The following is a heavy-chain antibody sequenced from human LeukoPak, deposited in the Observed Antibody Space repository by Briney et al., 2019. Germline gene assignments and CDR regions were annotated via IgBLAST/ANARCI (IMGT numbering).Heavy chain of an antibody. V-gene: IGHV3-23*01. CDR2: ISVSGIAT. J-gene: IGHJ6*02. CDR3: AKSSLPENYYYYGMDV. Sequence: GASLRLSCAASGFTFSDYALSWVRQAPGMGPECVSAISVSGIATYYAESVKGRFSISRDNSRSSLYLQMNSLRADDTAVYYCAKSSLPENYYYYGMDVRGQGTTVTVSS. CDR1: GFTFSDYA.